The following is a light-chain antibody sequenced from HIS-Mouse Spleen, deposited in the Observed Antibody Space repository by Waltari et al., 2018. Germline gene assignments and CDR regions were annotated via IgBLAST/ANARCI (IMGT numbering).Light chain of an antibody. CDR1: SSAVGGYNY. Sequence: QSALTQPASVSGSPAQSITISCTGTSSAVGGYNYVPWYQPHPGKAPKLMFYDDSNRPSRVVKRSLASTSGNTDSLTISGLQAEDEADYYCSSYTSSSPVFGGGTKLTVL. V-gene: IGLV2-14*03. CDR3: SSYTSSSPV. J-gene: IGLJ2*01. CDR2: DDS.